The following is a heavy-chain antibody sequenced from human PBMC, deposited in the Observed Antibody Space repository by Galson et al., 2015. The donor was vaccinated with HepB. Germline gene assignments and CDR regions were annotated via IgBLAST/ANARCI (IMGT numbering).Heavy chain of an antibody. V-gene: IGHV3-48*01. D-gene: IGHD6-13*01. CDR2: ISTSSSST. CDR1: GFTFNNFG. CDR3: ARFSSSRDFGY. J-gene: IGHJ4*02. Sequence: SLRLSCAASGFTFNNFGMNWVRQAPGRGLEWVSYISTSSSSTYYADSVKGRFTISRDNAKNSLYLQMNSLRAEDTAVYYCARFSSSRDFGYWGQGTLVTVSS.